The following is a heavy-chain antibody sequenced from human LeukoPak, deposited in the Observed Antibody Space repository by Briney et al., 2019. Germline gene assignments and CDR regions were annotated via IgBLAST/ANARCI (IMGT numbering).Heavy chain of an antibody. CDR2: INWNGGST. D-gene: IGHD3-10*02. J-gene: IGHJ6*04. V-gene: IGHV3-20*04. Sequence: GGSLRLSCAASGFTFDDYGMSWVRQAPGKGLEWVSGINWNGGSTGYADSVKGRFTISRDNAKNSLYLQVNSLRAEDTAVYYCAELGITMIGGVWGKGPRSPSPQ. CDR1: GFTFDDYG. CDR3: AELGITMIGGV.